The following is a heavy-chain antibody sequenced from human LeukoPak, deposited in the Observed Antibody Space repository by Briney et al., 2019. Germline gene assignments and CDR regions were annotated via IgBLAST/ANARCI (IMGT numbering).Heavy chain of an antibody. D-gene: IGHD6-13*01. CDR3: ARGIAAAGTCWFDP. CDR2: ISAYNGNT. V-gene: IGHV1-18*01. CDR1: GYTFTSYG. J-gene: IGHJ5*02. Sequence: ASVKVSCKASGYTFTSYGISWVRQAPGQGLEWMGWISAYNGNTNYAQKLQGRVTMTRNTSISTAYMELSSLRSEDTAVYYCARGIAAAGTCWFDPWGQGTLVTVSS.